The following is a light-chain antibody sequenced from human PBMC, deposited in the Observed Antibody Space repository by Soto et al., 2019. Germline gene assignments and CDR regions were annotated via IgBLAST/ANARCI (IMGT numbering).Light chain of an antibody. Sequence: GDRVTITCRASQNIRNHLNWYQQKAGRAPKLLIYAASTLQSGVPSGFSGSGSGTDFTLTISSLQPEDSATYYCQQSYVTPLTFGGGTKVQIK. CDR1: QNIRNH. V-gene: IGKV1-39*01. CDR3: QQSYVTPLT. CDR2: AAS. J-gene: IGKJ4*01.